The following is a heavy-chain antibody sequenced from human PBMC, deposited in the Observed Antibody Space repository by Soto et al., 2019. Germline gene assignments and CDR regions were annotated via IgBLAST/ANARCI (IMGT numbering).Heavy chain of an antibody. D-gene: IGHD6-19*01. Sequence: QVLMHESGPGLVKPSETLSLTCTVSGAPVSSGNQYWSWIRQPPGKRLEWIGFIYNSVITNYSPSLKSRVSISADTSRNQFSLKMSSVTAADTAVYYCARGWDANSWGQGALVTVSS. V-gene: IGHV4-61*01. CDR3: ARGWDANS. CDR1: GAPVSSGNQY. J-gene: IGHJ4*02. CDR2: IYNSVIT.